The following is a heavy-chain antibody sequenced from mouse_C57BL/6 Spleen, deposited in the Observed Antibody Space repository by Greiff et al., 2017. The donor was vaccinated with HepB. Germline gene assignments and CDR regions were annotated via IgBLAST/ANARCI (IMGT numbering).Heavy chain of an antibody. CDR1: GYTFTSYW. V-gene: IGHV1-69*01. D-gene: IGHD2-5*01. J-gene: IGHJ2*01. CDR3: ARDYSNFDY. Sequence: QVQLQQPGAELVMPGASVKLSCKASGYTFTSYWMHWVKQRPGQGLEWIGEIDPSDSYTNYNQKFKGKSTLTVDKSSSTAYMQLSSLTSEDSAVYYCARDYSNFDYWGPGTTLTVSS. CDR2: IDPSDSYT.